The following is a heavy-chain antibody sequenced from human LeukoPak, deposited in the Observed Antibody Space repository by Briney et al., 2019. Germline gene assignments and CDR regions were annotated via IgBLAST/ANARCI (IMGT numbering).Heavy chain of an antibody. D-gene: IGHD3-22*01. Sequence: PSETLSLTCTVSGGTSSSISYYWGWLRQPPGKGRERIAIIYYSGSTSYHPSLKSRVTISLDTSTNQSSLRLSSVTAADTAVYSCARQGTRLFPYDSSGYYAFAFWGQGTVVTVSS. V-gene: IGHV4-39*01. J-gene: IGHJ3*01. CDR2: IYYSGST. CDR3: ARQGTRLFPYDSSGYYAFAF. CDR1: GGTSSSISYY.